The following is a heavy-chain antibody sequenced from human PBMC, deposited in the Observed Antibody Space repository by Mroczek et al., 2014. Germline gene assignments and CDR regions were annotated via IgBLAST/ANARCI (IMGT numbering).Heavy chain of an antibody. J-gene: IGHJ3*02. CDR2: ISYDGSNK. CDR1: GFTFSSYG. D-gene: IGHD2-2*01. Sequence: ESGGGVVQPGRSLRLSCAASGFTFSSYGMHWVRQAPGKGLEWVAVISYDGSNKYYADSVKGRFTISRDNSKNTLYLQMNSLRAEDTAVYYCAKDSHGYCSSTSCYHEPKDAFDIWGQGTMVTVSS. V-gene: IGHV3-30*18. CDR3: AKDSHGYCSSTSCYHEPKDAFDI.